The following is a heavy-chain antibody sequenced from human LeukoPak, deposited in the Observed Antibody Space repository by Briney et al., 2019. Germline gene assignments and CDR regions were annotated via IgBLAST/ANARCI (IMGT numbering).Heavy chain of an antibody. Sequence: GGSLRLSCVASRFTFNTYAVNWVRQAPGKGLEWVSAISSNGDFTYYADSVRGRLTISRDNSKNTVFLQMNGLRAEDTAVYYCARVKRDCSGGTCYSYDYWGQGTLVTVSS. J-gene: IGHJ4*02. CDR1: RFTFNTYA. CDR3: ARVKRDCSGGTCYSYDY. D-gene: IGHD2-15*01. V-gene: IGHV3-23*01. CDR2: ISSNGDFT.